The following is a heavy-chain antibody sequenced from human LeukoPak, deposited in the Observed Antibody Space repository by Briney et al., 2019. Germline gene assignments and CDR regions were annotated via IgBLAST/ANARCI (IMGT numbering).Heavy chain of an antibody. V-gene: IGHV3-23*01. CDR1: GYSISTGYY. CDR3: ANLQTGIAAAGTSVY. D-gene: IGHD6-13*01. Sequence: ETLSLTCTVSGYSISTGYYWDWIRQPPGKGLEWVSAISGSGGSTYYADSVKGRFTISRDNSKNTLYLQMNSLRAEDTAVYYCANLQTGIAAAGTSVYWGQGTLVTVSS. J-gene: IGHJ4*02. CDR2: ISGSGGST.